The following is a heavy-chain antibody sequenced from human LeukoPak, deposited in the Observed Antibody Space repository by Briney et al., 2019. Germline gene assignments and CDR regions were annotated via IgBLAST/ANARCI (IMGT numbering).Heavy chain of an antibody. D-gene: IGHD2-15*01. CDR2: IVVGSGNT. CDR3: AAGGGGSLLFDY. V-gene: IGHV1-58*02. J-gene: IGHJ4*02. Sequence: GASVEVSCKASGFTFTSSAMQWVRQARGQRLEWIGWIVVGSGNTNYAQKFQERVTITRDMSTSTAYMELSSLRSEDTAVYYCAAGGGGSLLFDYWGQGTLVTVSS. CDR1: GFTFTSSA.